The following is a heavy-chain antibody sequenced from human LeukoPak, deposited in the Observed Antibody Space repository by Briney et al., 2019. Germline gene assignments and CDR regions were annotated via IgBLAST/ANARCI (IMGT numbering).Heavy chain of an antibody. CDR3: ATQRGSYLWGTDFDY. CDR1: GYTFTGYY. Sequence: ASVKVSCKASGYTFTGYYMHWVRQAPGQGLEWMGWINPNSGDTKFAREFQGRVTMTRDTSISTAYMGLSRLRSDDTAVYYCATQRGSYLWGTDFDYWGQGTLVTVSP. V-gene: IGHV1-2*02. J-gene: IGHJ4*02. D-gene: IGHD3-16*01. CDR2: INPNSGDT.